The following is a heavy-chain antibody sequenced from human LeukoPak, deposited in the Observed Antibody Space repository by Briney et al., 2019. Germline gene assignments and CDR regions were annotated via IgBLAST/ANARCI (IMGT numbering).Heavy chain of an antibody. CDR1: GYTFTTYY. CDR2: INPGGGRT. J-gene: IGHJ4*02. Sequence: GASVKVSCKASGYTFTTYYMNWVRQAPGQGLEWMGIINPGGGRTICAQKFQGRVTMTRDRSTSTVYMELSSLKSEDTAVYYCARNYEENYFDYWGQGTLVTVSS. CDR3: ARNYEENYFDY. V-gene: IGHV1-46*01. D-gene: IGHD1-7*01.